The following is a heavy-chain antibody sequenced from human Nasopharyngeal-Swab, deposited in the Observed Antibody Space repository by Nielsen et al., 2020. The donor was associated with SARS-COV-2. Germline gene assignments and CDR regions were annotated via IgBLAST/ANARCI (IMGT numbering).Heavy chain of an antibody. CDR1: GFTFSSYA. V-gene: IGHV3-23*01. CDR2: ISGSGGSP. CDR3: AKLDCSSTSGYTGGKTTYYYYGMDV. Sequence: GESLKISCAASGFTFSSYAMSWVRQAPGKGLEWVSAISGSGGSPYYADSVKGRFTISRDNSKNTPYLQMNSLRAEDTAVYYCAKLDCSSTSGYTGGKTTYYYYGMDVWGQGTTVTVSS. J-gene: IGHJ6*02. D-gene: IGHD2-2*02.